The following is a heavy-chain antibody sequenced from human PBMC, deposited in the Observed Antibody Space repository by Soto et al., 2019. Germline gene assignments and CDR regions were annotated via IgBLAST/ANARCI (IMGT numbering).Heavy chain of an antibody. Sequence: EVQLLESGGGLVQPGGSLRLSCAASGLTFSIYTMNWVRQAPGKGLEFVSSIGRTGIDRYYIDSVKGRFTISRDNAQKSLYLQMNSLRVEDTALYYCVCDDNRRFWGQGTLVTVSS. CDR2: IGRTGIDR. D-gene: IGHD1-1*01. J-gene: IGHJ4*02. CDR3: VCDDNRRF. CDR1: GLTFSIYT. V-gene: IGHV3-21*01.